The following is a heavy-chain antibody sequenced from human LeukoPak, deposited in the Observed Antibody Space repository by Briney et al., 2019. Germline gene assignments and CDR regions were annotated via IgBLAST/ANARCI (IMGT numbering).Heavy chain of an antibody. D-gene: IGHD3-3*01. V-gene: IGHV3-21*01. CDR3: AGTTYYDFWSGYYVPDFDY. CDR2: ISSSSSYI. J-gene: IGHJ4*02. Sequence: PGGSLRLSCAASGFTFSSYSMNWVRQAPGKGLEWVSSISSSSSYIYYAHSVKGRFTISRDNAKNSLYLQMNSLRAEDTAVYYCAGTTYYDFWSGYYVPDFDYWGQGTLVTVSS. CDR1: GFTFSSYS.